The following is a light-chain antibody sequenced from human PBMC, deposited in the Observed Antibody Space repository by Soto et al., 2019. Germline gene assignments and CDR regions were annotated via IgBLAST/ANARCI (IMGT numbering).Light chain of an antibody. CDR2: EAS. CDR3: QQFDRLLRN. J-gene: IGKJ4*01. CDR1: QDISNY. V-gene: IGKV1-33*01. Sequence: GDRVTITCPASQDISNYVNSYLHKAGEAPKLLISEASKLETGVPSRFNGGGSGTDFTFTICGLQPEDIGTYYCQQFDRLLRNVGGGTKV.